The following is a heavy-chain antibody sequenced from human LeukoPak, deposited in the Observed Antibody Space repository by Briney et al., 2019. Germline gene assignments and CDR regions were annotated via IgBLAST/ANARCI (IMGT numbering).Heavy chain of an antibody. D-gene: IGHD3-22*01. V-gene: IGHV3-64D*09. J-gene: IGHJ5*02. CDR2: ISSNGGST. CDR3: VKATPGDSSGYYYPFRS. Sequence: GGSLRLSCSASGFTFSSYAMHWVRQAPGKGLEYVSAISSNGGSTYYADSVKGRFTISRDNSKNTLYPQMSSLRAEDTAVHYCVKATPGDSSGYYYPFRSWGQGTLVTVSS. CDR1: GFTFSSYA.